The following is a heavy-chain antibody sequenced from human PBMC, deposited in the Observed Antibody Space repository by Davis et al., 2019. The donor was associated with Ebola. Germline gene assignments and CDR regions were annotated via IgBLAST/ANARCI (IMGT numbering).Heavy chain of an antibody. CDR3: ARDPSFGDSVFDV. CDR2: ISSNSITL. J-gene: IGHJ3*01. D-gene: IGHD3-10*01. CDR1: GFTFTIYS. V-gene: IGHV3-48*02. Sequence: GGSLRLSCAASGFTFTIYSMSWVRQAPGKGLEWISYISSNSITLYYADSVKGRFTISRDNAKNSLYLQMNSLRDEDTAVYYCARDPSFGDSVFDVWGQGTVVTVSS.